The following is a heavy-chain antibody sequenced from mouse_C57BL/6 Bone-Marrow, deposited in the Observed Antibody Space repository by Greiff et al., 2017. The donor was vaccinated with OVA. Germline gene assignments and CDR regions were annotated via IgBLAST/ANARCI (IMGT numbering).Heavy chain of an antibody. CDR3: ARSRIYYGIYYAMDD. CDR2: IYPGGGYT. CDR1: GYTFTNYW. V-gene: IGHV1-63*01. D-gene: IGHD2-1*01. J-gene: IGHJ4*01. Sequence: VQLVESGAELVRPGTSVKMSCKASGYTFTNYWIGWAKQRPGHGLEWIGDIYPGGGYTNYNEKFKGKATLTANKSSSTAYMQFRSLTSEDSALSYCARSRIYYGIYYAMDDWGQGTSVTVSS.